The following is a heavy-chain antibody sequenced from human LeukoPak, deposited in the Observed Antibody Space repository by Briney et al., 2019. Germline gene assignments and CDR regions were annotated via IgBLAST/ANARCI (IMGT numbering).Heavy chain of an antibody. D-gene: IGHD1-1*01. CDR3: ARQGQNRYNWNDYNWFDP. CDR1: GGTFSSYA. J-gene: IGHJ5*02. CDR2: IIPIFGTA. V-gene: IGHV1-69*06. Sequence: ASVKVSCKASGGTFSSYAISWVRQAPGQGLEWMGGIIPIFGTANYAQKFQGRVTITADKSTSTAYMELSSLRSEDTAVYYCARQGQNRYNWNDYNWFDPWGQGTLVTVSS.